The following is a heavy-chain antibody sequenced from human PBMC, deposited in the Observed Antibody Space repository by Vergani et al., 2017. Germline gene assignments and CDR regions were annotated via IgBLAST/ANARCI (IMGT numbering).Heavy chain of an antibody. CDR3: ARGSPGPDAFDI. D-gene: IGHD1-26*01. CDR1: GYTFTSYG. Sequence: QVQLVQSGAEVKKPGASVKVSCKASGYTFTSYGISWVRQAPGQGLEWMGIINPSGGSTSYAQKFQGRVTMTRDTSTSTVYMELNSLRAEDTAVYYCARGSPGPDAFDIWGQGTMVTVSS. J-gene: IGHJ3*02. CDR2: INPSGGST. V-gene: IGHV1-46*01.